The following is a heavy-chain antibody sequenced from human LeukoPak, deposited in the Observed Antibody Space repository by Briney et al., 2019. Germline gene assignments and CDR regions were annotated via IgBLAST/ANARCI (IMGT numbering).Heavy chain of an antibody. CDR1: GDSVSSNSAA. Sequence: ASQTLSLTCAISGDSVSSNSAAWHWIRQSPSRGLEWLGRTYYRSKWYNDYAVSVKSRITINPDTSKNQFSLQLNSVTPEDTAVYYCARGVGDDTRYYYYGMDVWGQGTTVTVSS. J-gene: IGHJ6*02. CDR3: ARGVGDDTRYYYYGMDV. D-gene: IGHD3-16*01. CDR2: TYYRSKWYN. V-gene: IGHV6-1*01.